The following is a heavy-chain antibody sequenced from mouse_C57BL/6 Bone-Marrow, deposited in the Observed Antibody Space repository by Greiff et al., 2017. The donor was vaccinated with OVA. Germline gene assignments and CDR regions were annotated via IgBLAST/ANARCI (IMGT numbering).Heavy chain of an antibody. D-gene: IGHD2-3*01. Sequence: EVQVVESGGGLVKPGGSLKLSCAASGFTFSSYAMSWVRQTPEKRLEWVATISDGGSYTYYPDNVKGRFTISRDNAKNNLYLQMSHLKSEDTAMYYCARAMVRRAMDYWGQGTSVTVSS. V-gene: IGHV5-4*01. CDR1: GFTFSSYA. CDR3: ARAMVRRAMDY. J-gene: IGHJ4*01. CDR2: ISDGGSYT.